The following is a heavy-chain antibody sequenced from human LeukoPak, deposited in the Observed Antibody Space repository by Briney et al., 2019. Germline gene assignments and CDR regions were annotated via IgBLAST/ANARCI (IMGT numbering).Heavy chain of an antibody. D-gene: IGHD6-13*01. Sequence: GGSLRLSCAASGFTFSSYAMHWVRQAPGKGLEWVAVISNNGYNEYYADSVKGRFTISRDNSKNTLYLQMNSLRAEDTAMYYCARGQYRAKLIAAAGSGAYFDYWGQGTLVSVSS. CDR2: ISNNGYNE. CDR3: ARGQYRAKLIAAAGSGAYFDY. CDR1: GFTFSSYA. J-gene: IGHJ4*02. V-gene: IGHV3-30*14.